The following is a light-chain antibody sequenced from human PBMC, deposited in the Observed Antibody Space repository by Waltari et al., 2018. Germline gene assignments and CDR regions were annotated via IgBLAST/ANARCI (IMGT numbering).Light chain of an antibody. J-gene: IGKJ2*01. CDR1: QNFYSN. Sequence: EIVVTQSPDFQSVTPKEKVTIPCRASQNFYSNLHWYQQKPDQPPKLLIKYASQSLSGVPSRCSASGSGTDFTLTINGLEAEDAATYYCHQSTFLPFTFGQGTKLEIK. CDR2: YAS. V-gene: IGKV6-21*01. CDR3: HQSTFLPFT.